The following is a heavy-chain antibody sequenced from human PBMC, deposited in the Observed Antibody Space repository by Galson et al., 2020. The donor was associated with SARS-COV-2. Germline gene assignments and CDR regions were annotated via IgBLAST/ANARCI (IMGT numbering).Heavy chain of an antibody. CDR2: IKQDGSEK. CDR1: GFTFSSYW. V-gene: IGHV3-7*04. J-gene: IGHJ2*01. D-gene: IGHD2-21*02. CDR3: ARDQEYCGGDCYPWFFDL. Sequence: QAGGSLRLSCAASGFTFSSYWMSWVRQAPGKGLEWVANIKQDGSEKYYVDSVKGRFTISRDNAKNSLSLQMNSLRAEDTAVFFCARDQEYCGGDCYPWFFDLWGRGTLVTVSS.